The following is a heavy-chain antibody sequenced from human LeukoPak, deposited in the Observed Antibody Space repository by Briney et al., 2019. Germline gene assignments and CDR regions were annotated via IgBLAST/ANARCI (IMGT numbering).Heavy chain of an antibody. D-gene: IGHD1-26*01. CDR3: AKMGGSSDFDY. J-gene: IGHJ4*02. V-gene: IGHV3-48*01. CDR1: GFTFSSYS. CDR2: ISSSSSTI. Sequence: GGSLRLSCAASGFTFSSYSMNWVRQAPGKGLEWVSYISSSSSTIYYADSVKGRFTISRDNAKNSLYLQMNGLRVEDTAVYYCAKMGGSSDFDYWGQGTLVTVSS.